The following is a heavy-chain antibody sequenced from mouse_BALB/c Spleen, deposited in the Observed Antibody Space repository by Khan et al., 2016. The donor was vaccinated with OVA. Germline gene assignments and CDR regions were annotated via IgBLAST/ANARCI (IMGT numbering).Heavy chain of an antibody. CDR3: VRGRGNSRFAY. CDR1: GYTFTDFA. CDR2: ISTYYGDA. V-gene: IGHV1S137*01. D-gene: IGHD2-1*01. J-gene: IGHJ3*01. Sequence: QVQLQQSGAELARPGVSVKISCKGSGYTFTDFAIHWVKQSHAKGLEWIGVISTYYGDADYNQTFKGKATMTVDKSSSTAFVQLASLTPADSAIFDCVRGRGNSRFAYWGQGTLVTVSA.